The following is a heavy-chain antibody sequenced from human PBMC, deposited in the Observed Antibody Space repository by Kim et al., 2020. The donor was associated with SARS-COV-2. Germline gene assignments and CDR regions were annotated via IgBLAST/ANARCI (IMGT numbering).Heavy chain of an antibody. V-gene: IGHV1-2*02. J-gene: IGHJ2*01. D-gene: IGHD6-13*01. CDR3: ARGHAAATNSGYFDL. Sequence: QKLKGRVTMTRDTSISTAYMELSRLRSDDTSVYYCARGHAAATNSGYFDLWGRGTLVTVSS.